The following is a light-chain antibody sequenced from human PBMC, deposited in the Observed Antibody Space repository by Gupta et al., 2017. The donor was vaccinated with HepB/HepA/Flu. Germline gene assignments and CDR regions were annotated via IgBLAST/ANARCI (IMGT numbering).Light chain of an antibody. CDR3: HQTSSLPWT. CDR2: YVS. V-gene: IGKV6-21*01. CDR1: QSVGTS. J-gene: IGKJ1*01. Sequence: EIALTQSPDFQSVTPGEKVTITCRASQSVGTSLHWYQQQPEQSPKLLIKYVSQSFSGVPSRFSGSGSGTTYTLTINSLEAEDGATYYCHQTSSLPWTFGQGTKVEIK.